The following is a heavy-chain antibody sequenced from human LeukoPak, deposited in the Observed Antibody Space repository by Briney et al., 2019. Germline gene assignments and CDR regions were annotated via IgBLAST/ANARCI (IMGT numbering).Heavy chain of an antibody. CDR2: IKQDGSEK. CDR3: ARDRLVEDY. J-gene: IGHJ4*02. D-gene: IGHD6-19*01. CDR1: GFIFSSYW. V-gene: IGHV3-7*01. Sequence: GGSLRLSCAASGFIFSSYWMTWVRQAPGKGLEWVANIKQDGSEKYYVDFVKGRFTISRDNAKNSLYLQMNSLRAEDTAVYYCARDRLVEDYWGQGTLVTVSS.